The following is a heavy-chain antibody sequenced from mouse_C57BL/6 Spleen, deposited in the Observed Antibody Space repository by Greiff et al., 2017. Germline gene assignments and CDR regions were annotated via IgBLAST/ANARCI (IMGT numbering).Heavy chain of an antibody. CDR3: TEWAGGAMDY. V-gene: IGHV6-3*01. J-gene: IGHJ4*01. Sequence: EVKLVESGGGLVQPGGSMKLSCVASGFTFSNYWMNWVRQSPEKGLEWVAQIRLKSDNYATHYAESVKGRFTISRDDSKSSVYLQMNNLRAEDTGIYYCTEWAGGAMDYWGQGTSVTVSS. CDR1: GFTFSNYW. CDR2: IRLKSDNYAT.